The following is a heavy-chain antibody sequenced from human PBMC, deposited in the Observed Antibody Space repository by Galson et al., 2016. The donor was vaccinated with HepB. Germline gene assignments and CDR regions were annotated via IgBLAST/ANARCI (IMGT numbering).Heavy chain of an antibody. V-gene: IGHV4-39*07. D-gene: IGHD5-12*01. J-gene: IGHJ4*02. CDR2: IYHSGHT. CDR1: GDFIKSGTYY. CDR3: ARDHSGGDYVEF. Sequence: SETLSLTCTVSGDFIKSGTYYWGWLRQPPGKGLEWIGSIYHSGHTYYNPSLKSRATISLDTSKAHFSLTLTSVTAADTAVYFCARDHSGGDYVEFWGQGNLVIVSS.